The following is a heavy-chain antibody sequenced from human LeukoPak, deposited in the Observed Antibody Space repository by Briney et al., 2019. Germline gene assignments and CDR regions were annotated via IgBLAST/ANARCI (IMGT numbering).Heavy chain of an antibody. CDR2: IKQDGSEK. CDR3: ARIPGIAAAGIDY. V-gene: IGHV3-7*03. J-gene: IGHJ4*02. Sequence: ANIKQDGSEKYYVDSVKGRFTISRDNAKNSLYLQMNSLRAEDTAVYYCARIPGIAAAGIDYWGQGTLVTVSS. D-gene: IGHD6-13*01.